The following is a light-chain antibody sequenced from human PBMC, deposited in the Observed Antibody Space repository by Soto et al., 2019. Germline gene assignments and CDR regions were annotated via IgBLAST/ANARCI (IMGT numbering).Light chain of an antibody. CDR1: QGITSD. CDR2: AAS. CDR3: QQLNSYPYT. Sequence: DIQLTQSPSFLSASVGDRVTITCRASQGITSDLAWYQQRPGKAPKLLIYAASTLQSGVPSRFSGSGSGTEFTLTISSLQPEDFATYYCQQLNSYPYTFGQGTKLEIK. J-gene: IGKJ2*01. V-gene: IGKV1-9*01.